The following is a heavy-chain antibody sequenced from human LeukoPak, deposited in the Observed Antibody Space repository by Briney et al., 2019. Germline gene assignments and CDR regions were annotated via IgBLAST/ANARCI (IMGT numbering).Heavy chain of an antibody. CDR3: SSASSGQPDY. D-gene: IGHD1-1*01. Sequence: GGSLRLSCAASGFTFSGYAMHWGRQAPGKGLEWVALISYNGNYEDYAQSVKGRFTISRDNSRNTLFLQMNSLRPEDTAVYYCSSASSGQPDYWGQGTLVTVSS. CDR1: GFTFSGYA. CDR2: ISYNGNYE. V-gene: IGHV3-30*04. J-gene: IGHJ4*02.